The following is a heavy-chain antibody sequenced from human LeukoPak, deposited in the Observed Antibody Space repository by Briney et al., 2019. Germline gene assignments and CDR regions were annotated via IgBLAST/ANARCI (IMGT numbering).Heavy chain of an antibody. CDR1: GFSFSDAW. Sequence: GGSLRLSCAASGFSFSDAWMSWVRQIPGKGLEWVGRIESKTDGGTTDYAAPVKGRFTISRDDSTTTLYLQMNSLKSEDTAVYYCTTYGSGRKFDYWGQGILVTVSS. CDR3: TTYGSGRKFDY. D-gene: IGHD3-10*01. J-gene: IGHJ4*02. CDR2: IESKTDGGTT. V-gene: IGHV3-15*04.